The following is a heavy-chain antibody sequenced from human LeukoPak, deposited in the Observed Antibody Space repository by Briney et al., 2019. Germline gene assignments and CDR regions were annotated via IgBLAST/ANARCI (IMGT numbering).Heavy chain of an antibody. CDR1: GGSISSGGYS. D-gene: IGHD6-19*01. Sequence: SETLSLTCAVSGGSISSGGYSWSWIRQPPGKGLEWIGYIYHSGSTYYNPSLKSRVTISVDRSKNQFSLKLSSVTAADTAVYYCARAILIVGSGWDAFDIWGQGTMVTVSS. V-gene: IGHV4-30-2*01. J-gene: IGHJ3*02. CDR2: IYHSGST. CDR3: ARAILIVGSGWDAFDI.